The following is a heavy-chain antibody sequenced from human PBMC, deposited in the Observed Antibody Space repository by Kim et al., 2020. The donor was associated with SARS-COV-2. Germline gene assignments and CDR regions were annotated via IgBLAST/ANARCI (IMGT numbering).Heavy chain of an antibody. CDR2: IWYDGSNK. CDR3: ARDLNVYDYVWGSYRDYYYGMDV. Sequence: GGSLRLSCAASGFTFSSYGMHWVRQAPGKGLEWVAVIWYDGSNKYYADSVKGLFTISRDNSKNTLYLQMNSLRAEDTAVYYCARDLNVYDYVWGSYRDYYYGMDVWGQGTTVTVSS. J-gene: IGHJ6*02. V-gene: IGHV3-33*01. CDR1: GFTFSSYG. D-gene: IGHD3-16*01.